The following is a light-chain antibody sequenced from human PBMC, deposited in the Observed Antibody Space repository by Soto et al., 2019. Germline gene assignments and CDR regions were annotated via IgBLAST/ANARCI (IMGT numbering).Light chain of an antibody. CDR1: QTISSNN. CDR3: QQYGSWT. CDR2: GTS. J-gene: IGKJ1*01. V-gene: IGKV3-20*01. Sequence: EIVLTQSPGTLSVSPGDRATLSCRASQTISSNNLAWYQQKPGQAPSLLIYGTSSRATGIPDRFSGSGSGTDFTLTSSRLEPEDSAIYYCQQYGSWTFGQGTKVEI.